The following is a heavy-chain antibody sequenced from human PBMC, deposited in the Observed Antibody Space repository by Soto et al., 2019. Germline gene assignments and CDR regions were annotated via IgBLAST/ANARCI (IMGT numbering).Heavy chain of an antibody. CDR1: GFTFSSYW. CDR2: IKQDGSEK. Sequence: GGSLRLSCAASGFTFSSYWMSWVRQAPGKGLEWVANIKQDGSEKYYVDSVKGRFTISRDNAKNSLYLQMNRLRAEDTAVYYCASNYYYYYYMDVWGKGTTVTVSS. CDR3: ASNYYYYYYMDV. J-gene: IGHJ6*03. V-gene: IGHV3-7*01.